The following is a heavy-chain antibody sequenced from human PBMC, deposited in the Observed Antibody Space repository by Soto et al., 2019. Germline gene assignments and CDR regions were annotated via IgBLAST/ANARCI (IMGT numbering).Heavy chain of an antibody. CDR1: GASISTNNW. CDR2: VYHSGST. J-gene: IGHJ4*02. Sequence: SETLALTCAVSGASISTNNWWSWVRQPPGKGLEWIGEVYHSGSTNCNPSLKSRVTISIDKSKNQFSLRLTSMTAADTAVYYCAVPGAGDFDYWSQGTLVTVSS. V-gene: IGHV4-4*02. CDR3: AVPGAGDFDY. D-gene: IGHD6-13*01.